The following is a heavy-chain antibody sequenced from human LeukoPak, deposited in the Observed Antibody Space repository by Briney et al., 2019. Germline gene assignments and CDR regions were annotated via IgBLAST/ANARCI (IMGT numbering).Heavy chain of an antibody. CDR3: ARGWELPHWGFDY. Sequence: GGSLRLSCAASGLTFSSYWMSWVRQAPGKGLEWVANIKQDGSEKYYVDSVKGRFTISRDNAKNSLYLQMNSLRAEDTAVYYCARGWELPHWGFDYWGQGTLVTVSS. CDR2: IKQDGSEK. D-gene: IGHD1-26*01. J-gene: IGHJ4*02. V-gene: IGHV3-7*01. CDR1: GLTFSSYW.